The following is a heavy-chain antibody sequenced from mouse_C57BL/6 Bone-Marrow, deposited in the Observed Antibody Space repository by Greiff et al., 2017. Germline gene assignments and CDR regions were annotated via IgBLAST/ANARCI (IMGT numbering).Heavy chain of an antibody. CDR1: GYTFTDYY. CDR2: INPNNGGT. J-gene: IGHJ2*01. CDR3: ARRYYGSSPYFDY. D-gene: IGHD1-1*01. Sequence: VQLQQSGPELVKPGASVKISCKASGYTFTDYYMNWVKQSHGKSLEWIGDINPNNGGTSYNQKFKGKATLTVDKSSSTAYMELRSLTSEDSAVYYCARRYYGSSPYFDYWGQGTTLTVSS. V-gene: IGHV1-26*01.